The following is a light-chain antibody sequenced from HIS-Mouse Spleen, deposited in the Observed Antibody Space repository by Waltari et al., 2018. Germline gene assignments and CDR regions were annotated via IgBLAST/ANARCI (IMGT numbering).Light chain of an antibody. Sequence: QSALTQPASVSGSPGQSITISCTGTNSDVGGYNYVSWYQQHPGKAPKLMIYDVSNRPSGVSNRFPGSTAGNTASLTISGLQAEDEADYYCSSYTSSSTYVVGTGTKVTVL. CDR1: NSDVGGYNY. CDR2: DVS. CDR3: SSYTSSSTYV. V-gene: IGLV2-14*03. J-gene: IGLJ1*01.